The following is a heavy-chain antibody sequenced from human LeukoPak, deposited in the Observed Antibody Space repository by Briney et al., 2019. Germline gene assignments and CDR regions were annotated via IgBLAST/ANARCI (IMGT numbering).Heavy chain of an antibody. V-gene: IGHV1-2*02. Sequence: GASVKVSCKASGYTFTGYYMPWVRQAPGQGLEWMGWINPNSGGTNYAQKFQGRVTMTRDTSISTAYMELSRLRSDDTAVYYCARDRSVRFGPNNWFDPWGQGTLVTVSS. CDR2: INPNSGGT. CDR3: ARDRSVRFGPNNWFDP. D-gene: IGHD3-10*01. CDR1: GYTFTGYY. J-gene: IGHJ5*02.